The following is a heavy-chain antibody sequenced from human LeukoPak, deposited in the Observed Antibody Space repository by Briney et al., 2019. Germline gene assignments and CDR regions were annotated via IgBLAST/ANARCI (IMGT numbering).Heavy chain of an antibody. D-gene: IGHD6-19*01. V-gene: IGHV3-30*18. CDR2: ISYDGSNK. J-gene: IGHJ4*02. CDR3: AKGELSSGYFDY. CDR1: GFTFSSYG. Sequence: GGSLRLSCAASGFTFSSYGMHWVHQAPGKGLEWVAVISYDGSNKYYADSVKGRFTISRDNSKNTLYLQMNSLRAEDTAVYYCAKGELSSGYFDYWGQGTLVTVSS.